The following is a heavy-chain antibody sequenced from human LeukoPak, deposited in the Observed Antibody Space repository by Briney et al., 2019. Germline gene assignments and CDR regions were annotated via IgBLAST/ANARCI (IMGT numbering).Heavy chain of an antibody. V-gene: IGHV1-18*01. D-gene: IGHD6-19*01. CDR3: ARDQGMYSSGWYEIDY. CDR2: SSAYNGNT. Sequence: ASVKVSCKASGYTFTSYGISWVRQAPGQGLEWMGWSSAYNGNTNYAQKLQGRVTMTTDTSTSTAYMELRSLRSDDTAVYYCARDQGMYSSGWYEIDYWGQGTLVTVSS. CDR1: GYTFTSYG. J-gene: IGHJ4*02.